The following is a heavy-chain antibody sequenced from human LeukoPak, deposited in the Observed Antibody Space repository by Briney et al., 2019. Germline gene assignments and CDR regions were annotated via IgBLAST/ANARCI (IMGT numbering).Heavy chain of an antibody. Sequence: SETLSLTCSVSGDSIGSYYWTWMRQSPGKGLEWIGYIYHGGSTNYSPSLKSRVSISVDTSNNQFSLQLRSVSAADTAIYYCARGRARDGSYPWFDSWGQGTLVTVSS. J-gene: IGHJ5*01. CDR1: GDSIGSYY. D-gene: IGHD3-16*02. CDR2: IYHGGST. CDR3: ARGRARDGSYPWFDS. V-gene: IGHV4-59*01.